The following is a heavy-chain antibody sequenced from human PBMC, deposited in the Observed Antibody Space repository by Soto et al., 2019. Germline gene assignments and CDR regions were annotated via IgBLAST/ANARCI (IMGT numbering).Heavy chain of an antibody. CDR3: ARGSIGYGSGSYVDY. D-gene: IGHD3-10*01. CDR2: IYYSGST. Sequence: QVQLQESGPGLVKPSQTLSLTCTVSGGSISSGGYYWGWIRQHPGKGLEWIGYIYYSGSTYYNPSLKSRVTISVDTSKNQFSLKLSSVTAADTAVYYCARGSIGYGSGSYVDYWGQGTLVTVSS. CDR1: GGSISSGGYY. V-gene: IGHV4-31*03. J-gene: IGHJ4*02.